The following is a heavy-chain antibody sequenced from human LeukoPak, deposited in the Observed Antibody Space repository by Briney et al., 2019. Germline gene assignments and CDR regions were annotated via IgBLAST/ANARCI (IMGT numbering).Heavy chain of an antibody. D-gene: IGHD1-26*01. V-gene: IGHV1-46*01. CDR3: ARDRLGVTTEVDY. J-gene: IGHJ4*02. CDR1: GYTFTSYG. CDR2: INPSGGST. Sequence: GASVKVSCKASGYTFTSYGISWVRQAPGQGLECMGIINPSGGSTSYAQKFQGRVTMTRDMSTSTVYMELSSLRSEDTAVYYCARDRLGVTTEVDYWGQGTLVTVSS.